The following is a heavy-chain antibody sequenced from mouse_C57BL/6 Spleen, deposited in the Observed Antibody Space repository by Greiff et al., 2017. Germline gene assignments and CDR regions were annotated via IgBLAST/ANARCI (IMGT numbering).Heavy chain of an antibody. Sequence: EVMLVESGGGLVKPGGSLKLSCAASGFTFSDYGMHWVRQAPEKGLEWVAYISSGSSTIYYADTVKGRFPIPRDNANNTLFLQMTSLRSEDTAMDYCARTRYGSSDWYFDVWGTGTTVTVSS. D-gene: IGHD1-1*01. CDR2: ISSGSSTI. J-gene: IGHJ1*03. CDR1: GFTFSDYG. V-gene: IGHV5-17*01. CDR3: ARTRYGSSDWYFDV.